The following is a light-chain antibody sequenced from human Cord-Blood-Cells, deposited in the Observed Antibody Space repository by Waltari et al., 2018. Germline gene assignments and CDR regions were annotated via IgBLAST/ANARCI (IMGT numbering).Light chain of an antibody. Sequence: DIQMTQSQSSLSASVGDRVTITCRASQSISSYLKWYQQKPGKAPKLLIYAASSVQSGVPARFSGSESCTDFTLTISILQPEDFATYYCQQSYSTPFTFGPGTKVDIK. J-gene: IGKJ3*01. CDR3: QQSYSTPFT. CDR1: QSISSY. CDR2: AAS. V-gene: IGKV1-39*01.